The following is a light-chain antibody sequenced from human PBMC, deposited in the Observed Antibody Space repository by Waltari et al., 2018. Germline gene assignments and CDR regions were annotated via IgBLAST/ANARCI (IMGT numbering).Light chain of an antibody. J-gene: IGKJ2*01. Sequence: AIRMTQSPSSFSASTGDTVTITCRANQSVTSYLAWYQQKPGRAPKLLLYAVSTLQSGVPSRFTGGGSETDFTLTINCLQSDDFATYYCQQYYSYPYTFGQGTKLVI. CDR1: QSVTSY. V-gene: IGKV1-8*01. CDR2: AVS. CDR3: QQYYSYPYT.